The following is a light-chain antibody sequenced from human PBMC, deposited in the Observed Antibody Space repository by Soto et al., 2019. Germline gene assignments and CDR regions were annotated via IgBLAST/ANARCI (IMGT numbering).Light chain of an antibody. CDR1: QNIRTF. Sequence: EVVLTQSPATLSLSPGERATLSCRASQNIRTFLDWYQQKPGQAPRLLIYGASNRATSIPARFSGSGSGTDFTLTISSLESEDFAVYYCQQHSHWPPWTFGQGTRVEI. CDR2: GAS. V-gene: IGKV3-11*01. J-gene: IGKJ1*01. CDR3: QQHSHWPPWT.